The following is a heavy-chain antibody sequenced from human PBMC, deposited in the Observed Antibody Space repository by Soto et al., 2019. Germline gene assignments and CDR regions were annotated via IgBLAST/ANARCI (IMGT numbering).Heavy chain of an antibody. CDR1: GGSISSGGYS. Sequence: QLQLQESGSGLVKPSQTLSLTCAVSGGSISSGGYSWSWIRQPPGKGLEWIGYIYHSGSTYCNPALKSRVTISVDRSKNQFSLKLSSVTAADTAVYYCARVILTGYYVDYWGQGTLVTVSS. J-gene: IGHJ4*02. D-gene: IGHD3-9*01. V-gene: IGHV4-30-2*01. CDR3: ARVILTGYYVDY. CDR2: IYHSGST.